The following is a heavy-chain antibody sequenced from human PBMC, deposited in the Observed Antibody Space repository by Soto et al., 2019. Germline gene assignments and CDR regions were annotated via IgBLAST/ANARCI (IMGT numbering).Heavy chain of an antibody. J-gene: IGHJ4*02. V-gene: IGHV3-23*01. CDR2: ISGSGGST. CDR1: GFTFSSYA. D-gene: IGHD3-22*01. CDR3: AKNLPLYYDSSGYFDY. Sequence: GGSLRLSCAASGFTFSSYAMSWVRQAPGKGLEWVSAISGSGGSTYYADSVKGRFTISRDNSKNTLYLQMNSLRAEDTAVYYCAKNLPLYYDSSGYFDYWGQGTLVTVSS.